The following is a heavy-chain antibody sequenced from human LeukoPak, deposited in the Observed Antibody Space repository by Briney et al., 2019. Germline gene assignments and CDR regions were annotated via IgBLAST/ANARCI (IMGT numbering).Heavy chain of an antibody. J-gene: IGHJ4*02. V-gene: IGHV3-33*08. CDR3: ARDRDRAEFYFDY. Sequence: GGSLRLSCAVSGFTFSNSWMHWVRQAPGKGLEWVAIIWYDGYNKYYADSVRGRFTISRDNSKNTVYVQMNNLRAEDTAVYYCARDRDRAEFYFDYWGQGTLVTVSS. D-gene: IGHD1-14*01. CDR2: IWYDGYNK. CDR1: GFTFSNSW.